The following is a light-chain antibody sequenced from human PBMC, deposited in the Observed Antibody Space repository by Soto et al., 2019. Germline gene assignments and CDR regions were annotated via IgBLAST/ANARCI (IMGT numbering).Light chain of an antibody. V-gene: IGLV7-43*01. Sequence: QTVVTQEPSLTVSHGGTVTLTCASSTGAVTSSYYLNWFQQKPGQAPRALIYSTNTKYSWTPARFSGSLLGGKAALTLSGVQPQDEDDYYCLLYYGGQVGVFGGGTKLTVL. J-gene: IGLJ2*01. CDR2: STN. CDR1: TGAVTSSYY. CDR3: LLYYGGQVGV.